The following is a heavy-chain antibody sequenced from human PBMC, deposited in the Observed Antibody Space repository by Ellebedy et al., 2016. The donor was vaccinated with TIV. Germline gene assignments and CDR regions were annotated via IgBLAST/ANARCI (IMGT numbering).Heavy chain of an antibody. J-gene: IGHJ5*02. Sequence: AASVKVSCKASGGTFSSYAISWVRQAPGQGLEWMGGIIPIFGTANYAQKFQGRVTITADESTSTAYMELSSLRSEDTAVYYCARDIAQPAAAGTLNWFDPWGQGTLVTVSS. V-gene: IGHV1-69*13. CDR3: ARDIAQPAAAGTLNWFDP. CDR1: GGTFSSYA. D-gene: IGHD6-13*01. CDR2: IIPIFGTA.